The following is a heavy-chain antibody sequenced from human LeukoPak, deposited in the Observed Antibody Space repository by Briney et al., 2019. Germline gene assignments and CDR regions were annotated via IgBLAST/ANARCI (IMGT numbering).Heavy chain of an antibody. CDR2: IYPGDSET. J-gene: IGHJ3*02. CDR3: ARPESPNDAFDI. CDR1: GYSFTSYW. V-gene: IGHV5-51*03. Sequence: PGESLKISCKGSGYSFTSYWIGWVRQMPGKGLEWMGFIYPGDSETRYSPSSQGQVTISADRSISTAYLQWSSLKASDTAMYYCARPESPNDAFDIWGQGTMVTVSS.